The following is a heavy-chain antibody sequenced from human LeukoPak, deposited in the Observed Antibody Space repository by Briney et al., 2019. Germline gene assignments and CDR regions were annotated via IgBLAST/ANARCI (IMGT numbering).Heavy chain of an antibody. D-gene: IGHD3-22*01. CDR1: GFTFSRYW. CDR2: IKQDGSEK. V-gene: IGHV3-7*01. J-gene: IGHJ6*03. CDR3: ARGGTYYYDSSGYSPPYYYMDV. Sequence: GGSLRLSCAASGFTFSRYWMSWVRQAPGKGLEWVANIKQDGSEKYYVDSVKGRFTISRDNAKNSLYLQMNSLRAEDTAVYYCARGGTYYYDSSGYSPPYYYMDVWGKGTTVTVSS.